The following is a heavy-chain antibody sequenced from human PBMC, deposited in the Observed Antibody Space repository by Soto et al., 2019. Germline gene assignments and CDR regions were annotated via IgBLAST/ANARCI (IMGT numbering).Heavy chain of an antibody. CDR3: ARDRQQWMTSHLAP. Sequence: GGSLILSCVASGFNFRTYGMHWVRQAPGKGLEWVANIFYDGISKYYADAVRGRFSVSRGNSKNTLDLQMTSLKEEDTAVYYCARDRQQWMTSHLAPWGQGTLVTVSS. D-gene: IGHD5-12*01. CDR2: IFYDGISK. CDR1: GFNFRTYG. V-gene: IGHV3-30*03. J-gene: IGHJ5*02.